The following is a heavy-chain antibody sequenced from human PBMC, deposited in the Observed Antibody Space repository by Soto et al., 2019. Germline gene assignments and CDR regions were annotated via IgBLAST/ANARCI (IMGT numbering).Heavy chain of an antibody. CDR2: ISGSGGST. CDR1: GFTFSSYA. J-gene: IGHJ5*02. Sequence: EVQLLESGGGLVQPGGSLRLSCAASGFTFSSYAMSWVRQAPGKGLEWVSAISGSGGSTYYADSVKGRFTISRDNSKTTLYQQMNRMSDEKTALYYCAKEYQSGCYYHCFDLWGQGTLVTVSS. D-gene: IGHD1-26*01. V-gene: IGHV3-23*01. CDR3: AKEYQSGCYYHCFDL.